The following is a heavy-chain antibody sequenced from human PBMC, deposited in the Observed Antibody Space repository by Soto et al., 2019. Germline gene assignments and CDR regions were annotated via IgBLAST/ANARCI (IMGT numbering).Heavy chain of an antibody. D-gene: IGHD3-10*01. V-gene: IGHV4-4*09. CDR3: ATERLGYNDFFDI. CDR1: NGSFSTNY. Sequence: SETLSLTCIVSNGSFSTNYWAWIRQPPGKGLEWIGYIYFGGTTNSNPSLKSRATISLDTSKNQFTLNLTSVTAADTAVYYCATERLGYNDFFDIWGQGTMVTVSS. CDR2: IYFGGTT. J-gene: IGHJ4*02.